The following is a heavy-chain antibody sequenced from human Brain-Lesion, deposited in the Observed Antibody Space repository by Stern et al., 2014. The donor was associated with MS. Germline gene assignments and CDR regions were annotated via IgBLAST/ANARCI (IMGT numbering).Heavy chain of an antibody. J-gene: IGHJ6*02. CDR2: INPNTGGT. D-gene: IGHD3-3*01. CDR3: ARDQRGITIFGVVTDYYYLGMDV. Sequence: VQLVESGAEVKKPGASVKVSCKTSGYIFTGSYIHWVRQAPAQGLEWMAWINPNTGGTKYEQKFQGRVTMSRDTSISTAYVELSSLTSDDTAVYYCARDQRGITIFGVVTDYYYLGMDVWGQGTTVTVSS. V-gene: IGHV1-2*02. CDR1: GYIFTGSY.